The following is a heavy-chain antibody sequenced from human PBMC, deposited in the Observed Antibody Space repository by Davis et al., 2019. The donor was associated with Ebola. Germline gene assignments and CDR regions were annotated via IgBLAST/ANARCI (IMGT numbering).Heavy chain of an antibody. CDR2: INHSGST. D-gene: IGHD4-17*01. CDR3: ARVRAYYYYYGMDV. CDR1: GGSFSGYY. Sequence: SETLSLTCAVYGGSFSGYYWSWIRQPPGKGLEWIGEINHSGSTNYNPSLKSRDTISVDTSKNQFSLKLSSVTAADTAVYYCARVRAYYYYYGMDVWGQGTTVTVSS. J-gene: IGHJ6*02. V-gene: IGHV4-34*01.